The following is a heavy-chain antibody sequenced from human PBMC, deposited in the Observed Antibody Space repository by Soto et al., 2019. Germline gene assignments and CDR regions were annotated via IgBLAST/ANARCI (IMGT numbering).Heavy chain of an antibody. CDR2: IYSGGST. CDR1: GFTVSSNY. J-gene: IGHJ6*02. V-gene: IGHV3-66*01. Sequence: GGSLRLSCAASGFTVSSNYMSWVRQAPGKGLEWVSVIYSGGSTYYADSVKGRFTISRDNSKNTLYLQMNSLRAEDTAVYYCARGARGSGSYYYYYYGMDVWGQGTTVTVSS. CDR3: ARGARGSGSYYYYYYGMDV. D-gene: IGHD3-10*01.